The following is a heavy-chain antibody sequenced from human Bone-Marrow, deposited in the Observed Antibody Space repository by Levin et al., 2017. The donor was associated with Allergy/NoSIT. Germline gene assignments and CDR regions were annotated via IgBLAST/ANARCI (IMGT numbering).Heavy chain of an antibody. CDR2: IRRDASAR. CDR1: GFMFSRDW. J-gene: IGHJ3*02. Sequence: QTGGSLRLSCAASGFMFSRDWMVWLRQAPGEGLEWVANIRRDASARYYVDSVEGRFTISRDNAKNLLYLEMHSLRAEDTGVYYCARDVSPGDYDAFDIWGQGTVVTVSS. CDR3: ARDVSPGDYDAFDI. D-gene: IGHD1-1*01. V-gene: IGHV3-7*01.